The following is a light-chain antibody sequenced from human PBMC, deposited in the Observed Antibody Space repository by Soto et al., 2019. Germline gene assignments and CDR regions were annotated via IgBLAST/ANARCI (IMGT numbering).Light chain of an antibody. CDR2: EVS. J-gene: IGLJ1*01. Sequence: QSVLTQPASVSGSPGQSITISCTGTNSDVGGYSYVSWYQHHPGKAPKLMIYEVSNRPSGVSNRFSGSKSGNTASLTISGLEVEDEADYYCTSYASSSTYVFGTGTKINVL. V-gene: IGLV2-14*01. CDR3: TSYASSSTYV. CDR1: NSDVGGYSY.